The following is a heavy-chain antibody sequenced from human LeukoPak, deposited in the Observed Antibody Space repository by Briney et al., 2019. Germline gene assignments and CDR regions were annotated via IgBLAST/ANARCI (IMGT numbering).Heavy chain of an antibody. CDR3: ARVFVVPAANAIWFDP. D-gene: IGHD2-2*01. CDR2: IYYSGST. J-gene: IGHJ5*02. CDR1: GVSISSGGYY. V-gene: IGHV4-31*03. Sequence: SQTLSLTCTVSGVSISSGGYYWSWIRQHPGKGLKWIGYIYYSGSTYYNPSLKSRVTISVDTSKNQFSLKLSSVTAADTAVYYCARVFVVPAANAIWFDPWGQGTLVTVSS.